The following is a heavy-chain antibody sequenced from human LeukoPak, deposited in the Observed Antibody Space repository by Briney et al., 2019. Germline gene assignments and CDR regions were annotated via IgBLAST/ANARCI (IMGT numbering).Heavy chain of an antibody. CDR2: ISHEGGDD. Sequence: GGSLRLSCAASGLTFRNHAIHWVRQAPGEGLEWGTVISHEGGDDYYRESVKGRFTISRENSRKTVFLQMNSLRHGDTAVYYCVGTPAYSNMDVWGKGTKVTVSS. V-gene: IGHV3-30*04. CDR3: VGTPAYSNMDV. D-gene: IGHD7-27*01. J-gene: IGHJ6*03. CDR1: GLTFRNHA.